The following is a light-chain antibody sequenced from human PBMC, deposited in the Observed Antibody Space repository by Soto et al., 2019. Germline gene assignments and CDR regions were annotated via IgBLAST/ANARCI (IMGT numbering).Light chain of an antibody. J-gene: IGKJ3*01. V-gene: IGKV1-39*01. CDR2: AAS. CDR3: QQSYSTPFP. Sequence: DIQMTQSPSSLSASVGDRVTITCRASQSISSYLNWYQQKPGKAPKLLIYAASSLQSGVPSRFSCSGSVTDFTLTISSLQPEDFATYYCQQSYSTPFPFGPGTKVDIK. CDR1: QSISSY.